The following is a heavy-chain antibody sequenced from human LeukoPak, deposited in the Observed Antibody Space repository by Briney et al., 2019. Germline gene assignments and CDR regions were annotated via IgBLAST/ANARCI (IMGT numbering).Heavy chain of an antibody. CDR2: IYHSGST. Sequence: NSSETLSLICAVSGGSISSDGHSWNWIRQAPGKGLEWIGYIYHSGSTYYNPSLKSRVTISVDRSKNQFSLKLRSVTAADTAVYYCARDRGFWSGYDYWGQGTLVTVSS. CDR1: GGSISSDGHS. V-gene: IGHV4-30-2*01. D-gene: IGHD3-3*01. J-gene: IGHJ4*02. CDR3: ARDRGFWSGYDY.